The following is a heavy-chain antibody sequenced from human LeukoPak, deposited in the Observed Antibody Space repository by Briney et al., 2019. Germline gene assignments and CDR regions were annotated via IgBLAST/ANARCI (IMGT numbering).Heavy chain of an antibody. J-gene: IGHJ4*02. D-gene: IGHD2-2*01. CDR1: GFSFSNYW. CDR2: IKPDGGEK. V-gene: IGHV3-7*01. Sequence: TGGSLRLSCAAFGFSFSNYWMSWVRQAPGKGLEWVANIKPDGGEKYYVDSVKGRFIISRDNAKNSLYLQMNSLRAEDTAVYDSARYYCSSSCLNFDDWGQGTLVTVSS. CDR3: ARYYCSSSCLNFDD.